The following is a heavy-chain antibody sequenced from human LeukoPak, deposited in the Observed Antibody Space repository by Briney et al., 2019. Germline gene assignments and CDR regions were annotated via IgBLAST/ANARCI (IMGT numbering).Heavy chain of an antibody. V-gene: IGHV3-49*04. CDR1: GFTFGDYA. CDR3: TRGFIVVVPAAYAYDFDY. D-gene: IGHD2-2*01. CDR2: IRSKAYGGTT. J-gene: IGHJ4*02. Sequence: GGSLRLSCTASGFTFGDYAMSWVRQAPGKGLEWVGFIRSKAYGGTTEYAASVKGRFTISRDDSKSIAYLQMNSLKTEDTAVYYCTRGFIVVVPAAYAYDFDYWGQGTLVTVSS.